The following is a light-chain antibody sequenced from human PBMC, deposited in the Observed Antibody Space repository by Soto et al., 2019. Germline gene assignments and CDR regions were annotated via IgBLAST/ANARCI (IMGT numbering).Light chain of an antibody. CDR2: GAS. V-gene: IGKV3D-15*01. J-gene: IGKJ1*01. Sequence: EIVMTQSPATLSVSPGERATLSCRASQSVSSNLAWYQQKPGQAPRLLIYGASTRATGIAARVSGSESGTEFTLTSSRLQSEYFAVYYCQQYNTWPPRTFGQGTKVEIK. CDR1: QSVSSN. CDR3: QQYNTWPPRT.